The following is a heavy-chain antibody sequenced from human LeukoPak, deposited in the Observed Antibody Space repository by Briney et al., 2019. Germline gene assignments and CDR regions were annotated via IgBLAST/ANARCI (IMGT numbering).Heavy chain of an antibody. V-gene: IGHV4-59*08. Sequence: SETLSLTCTVSGGSISSYYWSWVRQPPGKGLEWIRYIYYSGSTNYNPSLKSRVTISVDTSKNQFSLKLSSVTAADTAVYYCARLPNRSSGPYYYYGMDVWGQGTTVTVSS. D-gene: IGHD3-10*01. CDR1: GGSISSYY. CDR3: ARLPNRSSGPYYYYGMDV. CDR2: IYYSGST. J-gene: IGHJ6*02.